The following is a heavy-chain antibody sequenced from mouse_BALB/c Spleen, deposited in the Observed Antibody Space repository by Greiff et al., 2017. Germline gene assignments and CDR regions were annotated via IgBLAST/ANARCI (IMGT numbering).Heavy chain of an antibody. D-gene: IGHD2-1*01. Sequence: EVKVVESGGGLVKPGGSLKLSCAASGFAFSSYDMSWVRQTPEKRLEWVAYISSGGGSTYYPDTVKGRFTISRDNAKNTLYLQMSSLKSEDTAMYYCAREGGNYAWFAYWGQGTLVTGSA. J-gene: IGHJ3*01. V-gene: IGHV5-12-1*01. CDR2: ISSGGGST. CDR1: GFAFSSYD. CDR3: AREGGNYAWFAY.